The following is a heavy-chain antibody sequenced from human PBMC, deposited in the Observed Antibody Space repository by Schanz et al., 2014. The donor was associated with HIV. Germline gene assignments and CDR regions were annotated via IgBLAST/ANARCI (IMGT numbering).Heavy chain of an antibody. CDR3: ARAAFSSEYYYGMDV. J-gene: IGHJ6*02. CDR2: INPKDGRA. V-gene: IGHV1-69*06. CDR1: GGTFSIYA. D-gene: IGHD3-3*02. Sequence: QVQLVQSGAEVKKPGSSVKVSCKASGGTFSIYAISWVRQARGEGLEWVGVINPKDGRATYAQKFQGRVIMTRDMSSSTVYMELSSLRSEDTAVYFCARAAFSSEYYYGMDVWGQGTTVTVSS.